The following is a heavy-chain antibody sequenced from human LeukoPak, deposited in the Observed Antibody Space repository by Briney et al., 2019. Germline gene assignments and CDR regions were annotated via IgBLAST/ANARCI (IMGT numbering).Heavy chain of an antibody. D-gene: IGHD2-2*01. CDR3: ARTDIVVVPAANNWFDP. CDR1: GYTFTGYY. CDR2: INSNSGGT. V-gene: IGHV1-2*02. Sequence: PWASVKVSCKASGYTFTGYYMHWVRQAPGQGLEWMGWINSNSGGTNYAQKFQGRVTITADKSTSTAYMELSSLRSEDTAVYYCARTDIVVVPAANNWFDPWGQGTLVTVSS. J-gene: IGHJ5*02.